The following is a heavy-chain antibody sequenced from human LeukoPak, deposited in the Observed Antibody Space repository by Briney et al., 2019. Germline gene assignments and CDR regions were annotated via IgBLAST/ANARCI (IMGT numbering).Heavy chain of an antibody. D-gene: IGHD3-22*01. CDR1: GGTFSSYA. V-gene: IGHV1-69*04. CDR2: IIPILGIA. CDR3: ARDRTPYYYDSSGYYAFDY. Sequence: SVKVSCKSSGGTFSSYAISWVRQAPGQGLEWMGRIIPILGIANYAQKFQGRVTITADKSTSTAYMELSSLRSEDTAVYYCARDRTPYYYDSSGYYAFDYWGQGTLLTVSS. J-gene: IGHJ4*02.